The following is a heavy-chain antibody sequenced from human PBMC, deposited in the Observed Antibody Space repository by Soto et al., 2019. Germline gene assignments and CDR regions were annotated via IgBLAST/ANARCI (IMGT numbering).Heavy chain of an antibody. CDR3: AREYYDFWSGPPDY. Sequence: ESLRLSCAASGFTFSSYWMSWVRQAPGKGLEWVANIKQDGSEKYYVDSVKGRFTISRDNAKNSLYLQMNSLRAEDTAVYYCAREYYDFWSGPPDYWGQGTLVTVSS. J-gene: IGHJ4*02. V-gene: IGHV3-7*01. D-gene: IGHD3-3*01. CDR1: GFTFSSYW. CDR2: IKQDGSEK.